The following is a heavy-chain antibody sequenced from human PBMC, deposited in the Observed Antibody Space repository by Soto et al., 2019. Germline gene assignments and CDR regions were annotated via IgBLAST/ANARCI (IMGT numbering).Heavy chain of an antibody. D-gene: IGHD3-22*01. Sequence: GGSLRLSCAASGFTFSSYAMSWVRQAPGKGLEWVSAISGSAGSTFYADSVKGRFTISRDNSKNTLYLQMNGLRAEDTAVYFCAKGSDYFESSGHNLEYSQYWGQGTLVTVSS. CDR2: ISGSAGST. J-gene: IGHJ1*01. CDR1: GFTFSSYA. V-gene: IGHV3-23*01. CDR3: AKGSDYFESSGHNLEYSQY.